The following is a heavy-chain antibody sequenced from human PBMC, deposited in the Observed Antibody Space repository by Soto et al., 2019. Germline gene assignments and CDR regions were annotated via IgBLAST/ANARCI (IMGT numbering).Heavy chain of an antibody. CDR1: GYTFTIYG. Sequence: ASVKVSCKASGYTFTIYGITWVRKAPGQGLEWMGRIIGGNGDTKYSQKFQDRVTFTRDTSASTAYMDLSSLTSEDTAVYYCASNQKGPYTGMDVWGQGTTVTVSS. D-gene: IGHD5-18*01. CDR3: ASNQKGPYTGMDV. V-gene: IGHV1-3*01. J-gene: IGHJ6*02. CDR2: IIGGNGDT.